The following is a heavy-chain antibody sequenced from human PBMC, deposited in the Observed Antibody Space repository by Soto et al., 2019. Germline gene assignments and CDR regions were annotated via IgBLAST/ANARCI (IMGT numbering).Heavy chain of an antibody. V-gene: IGHV5-51*01. D-gene: IGHD3-3*01. CDR3: ARHIKEGYFRSVTTTYGMDV. CDR2: IYPGDSDT. J-gene: IGHJ6*02. CDR1: GYSFTSYW. Sequence: PGESLKISCKGSGYSFTSYWIGWVRQMPGKGLEWMGIIYPGDSDTRYSPSFQGQVTISADKSISTAYLQWSSLKASDTAMYYCARHIKEGYFRSVTTTYGMDVWGQGTTVTVSS.